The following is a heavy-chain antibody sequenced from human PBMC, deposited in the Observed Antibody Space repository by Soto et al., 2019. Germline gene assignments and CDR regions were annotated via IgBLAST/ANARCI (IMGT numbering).Heavy chain of an antibody. V-gene: IGHV1-46*01. CDR3: ATAAYSTSWYDF. CDR2: INPSGGST. CDR1: EYTFTDYY. J-gene: IGHJ5*01. D-gene: IGHD6-13*01. Sequence: QVQLVQSGAEVKKPGASVKLSCKSSEYTFTDYYIHWVRQAPGQGLEWMGLINPSGGSTSYAQKFQGQVTMTRDTSTSTVYMELSSLRSEDTAVYYCATAAYSTSWYDFWGQGTLVTVSS.